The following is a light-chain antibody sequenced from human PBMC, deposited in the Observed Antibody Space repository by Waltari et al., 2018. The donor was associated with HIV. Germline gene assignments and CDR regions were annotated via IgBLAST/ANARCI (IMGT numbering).Light chain of an antibody. CDR1: QDITSW. CDR2: KAS. J-gene: IGKJ5*01. Sequence: DIHMTQSPSTLSAFVGDRVTITCRASQDITSWLAWYQQKPGKAPKLLIRKASVLESGVSSRFSDSGSGTEFTLIIDSLEPDDFATYYCQQYNRDPSFGQGTRLEMK. V-gene: IGKV1-5*03. CDR3: QQYNRDPS.